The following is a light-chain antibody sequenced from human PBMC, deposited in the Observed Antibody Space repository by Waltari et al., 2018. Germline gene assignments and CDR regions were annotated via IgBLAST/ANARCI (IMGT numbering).Light chain of an antibody. CDR1: LSIKDY. V-gene: IGKV1-39*01. Sequence: DIQRTQSPSYLTASVGGRVTSTCRASLSIKDYLNWYQQKPGTAPKPLIHAASSLQSGVPLRFSGGGSGTDFTLTISNLQPEDFATYFCQQSYSNPFTFGPGTKVDIK. CDR2: AAS. J-gene: IGKJ3*01. CDR3: QQSYSNPFT.